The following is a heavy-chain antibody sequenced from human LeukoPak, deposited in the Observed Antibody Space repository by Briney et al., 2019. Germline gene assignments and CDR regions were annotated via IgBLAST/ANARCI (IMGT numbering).Heavy chain of an antibody. CDR1: GGPFSSYL. Sequence: GGSLSLSCTASGGPFSSYLMSWVRQAPGKGLEWVANIKQDGSEKYYVQSVKGRITSSSDDAKHSLYLQMNSLRDEDTAVYYCERDIFSGVGSFVYWGQGALVTVSS. D-gene: IGHD7-27*01. J-gene: IGHJ4*02. CDR2: IKQDGSEK. CDR3: ERDIFSGVGSFVY. V-gene: IGHV3-7*01.